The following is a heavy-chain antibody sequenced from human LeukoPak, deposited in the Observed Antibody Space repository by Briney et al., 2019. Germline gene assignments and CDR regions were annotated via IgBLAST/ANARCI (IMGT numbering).Heavy chain of an antibody. CDR1: GFTFSSYS. D-gene: IGHD4-17*01. Sequence: KAGGSLRLSCAASGFTFSSYSMTWVRQAPGKGLEWVSSISSSSSYIYYADSVKGRFTISRDNAKNSLYLQMNSLRAEDTAVYYCARGGDGDPFDYWGQGTLVTVSS. V-gene: IGHV3-21*01. J-gene: IGHJ4*01. CDR2: ISSSSSYI. CDR3: ARGGDGDPFDY.